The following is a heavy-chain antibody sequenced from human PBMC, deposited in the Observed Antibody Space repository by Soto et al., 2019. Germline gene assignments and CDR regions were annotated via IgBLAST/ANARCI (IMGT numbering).Heavy chain of an antibody. V-gene: IGHV3-23*01. J-gene: IGHJ4*02. Sequence: EVQLLESGGGLLQLGGSLRLSCAASGFTFGSYAMNWVRQAPGKGLEWVSAISGSGGSTYYADSVKGRFTISRVNSKNTLYLQMNSLRAEDTAVYYCARRSSSWYLDYWGQGTLVTVSS. D-gene: IGHD6-13*01. CDR2: ISGSGGST. CDR1: GFTFGSYA. CDR3: ARRSSSWYLDY.